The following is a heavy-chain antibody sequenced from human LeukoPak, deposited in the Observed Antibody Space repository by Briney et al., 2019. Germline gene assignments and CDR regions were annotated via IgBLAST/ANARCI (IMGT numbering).Heavy chain of an antibody. J-gene: IGHJ6*04. D-gene: IGHD3-3*01. CDR1: GGSISSYY. CDR2: IYYSGSI. CDR3: ARLHGITTYGMDV. Sequence: AETLSLTCTVSGGSISSYYWSWIRQPPGKALEWLGCIYYSGSINYNPSLKSRVTISVDTSKNQFSLKLSSVTAADTAVYYCARLHGITTYGMDVWGKGTTVTVSS. V-gene: IGHV4-59*08.